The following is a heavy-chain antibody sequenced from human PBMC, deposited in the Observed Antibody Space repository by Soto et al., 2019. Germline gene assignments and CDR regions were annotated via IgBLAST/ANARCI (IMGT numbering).Heavy chain of an antibody. CDR2: ISYDGSKK. Sequence: GSLRLAGSASGFSFSNNGMHWVRQAPGKGLEWVAIISYDGSKKYYADSVKGRFTISRDNSKNTLYLQMNSLRVEDTAVYYCAKDRVESGLGEIDYWGQGTLVTVS. CDR1: GFSFSNNG. V-gene: IGHV3-30*18. D-gene: IGHD3-16*01. J-gene: IGHJ4*02. CDR3: AKDRVESGLGEIDY.